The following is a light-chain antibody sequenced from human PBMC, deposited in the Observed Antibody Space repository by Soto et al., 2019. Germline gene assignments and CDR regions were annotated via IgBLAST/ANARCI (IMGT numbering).Light chain of an antibody. CDR1: QTISSW. Sequence: DIQMTQSPSTLSGSVGDRVTITCRASQTISSWLAWYQQKPGKAPKLLIYAASSLQSGVPSRFCGSGSGADFTLTISSLQPEDFATYYCQQSYSTPPITFGQGTRLEIK. J-gene: IGKJ5*01. CDR2: AAS. CDR3: QQSYSTPPIT. V-gene: IGKV1-39*01.